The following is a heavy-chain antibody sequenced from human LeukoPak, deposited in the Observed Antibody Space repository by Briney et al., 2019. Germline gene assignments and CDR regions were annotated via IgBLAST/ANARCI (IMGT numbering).Heavy chain of an antibody. Sequence: SETLSLTCAVSGYSISSGYYGGWSRQPPGKGLEWIGSIYHSGSTYYNPSLKTRVTISVDTSKNQFSLKLSSVTAADTAVYYCAGRGFWSGYSDYWGQGTLVTVSS. CDR2: IYHSGST. J-gene: IGHJ4*02. D-gene: IGHD3-3*01. CDR3: AGRGFWSGYSDY. V-gene: IGHV4-38-2*01. CDR1: GYSISSGYY.